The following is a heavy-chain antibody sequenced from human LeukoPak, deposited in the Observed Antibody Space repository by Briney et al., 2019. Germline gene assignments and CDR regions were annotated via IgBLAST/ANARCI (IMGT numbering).Heavy chain of an antibody. CDR3: ARGMVRGTNYYYYYMDV. CDR1: GYTFTSYG. V-gene: IGHV1-18*01. D-gene: IGHD3-10*01. Sequence: ASVKVSCKASGYTFTSYGISWVRQAPGQGLEWMGWISAYNGNTNYAQKLQGRVTITTDTSTSTAYMELRSLRSDDTAVYYCARGMVRGTNYYYYYMDVWGKGTTVTISS. CDR2: ISAYNGNT. J-gene: IGHJ6*03.